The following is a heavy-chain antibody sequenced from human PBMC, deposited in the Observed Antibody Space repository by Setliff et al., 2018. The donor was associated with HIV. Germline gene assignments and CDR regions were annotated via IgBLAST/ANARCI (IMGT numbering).Heavy chain of an antibody. CDR2: ISTFNGDT. CDR3: ARDHDSSGWSDY. CDR1: GYTFTTYG. V-gene: IGHV1-18*01. D-gene: IGHD6-19*01. Sequence: ASVKVSCKPSGYTFTTYGLSWVRQAPGQGLEWMGWISTFNGDTNFAQKFQGRVTMTTDTSTSTAYMELRSLRSDDTAVYYCARDHDSSGWSDYWGQGTLVTVSS. J-gene: IGHJ4*02.